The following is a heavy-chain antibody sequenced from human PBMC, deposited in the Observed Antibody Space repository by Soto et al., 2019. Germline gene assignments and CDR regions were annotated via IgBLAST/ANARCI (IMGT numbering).Heavy chain of an antibody. CDR2: TLYSGRT. Sequence: QVQLQESGPGLVKPSGTLSLTCAVSGASISSGWWTWVRQPPGKGLEWIGETLYSGRTNYNSSLNSRVTISIAKSKTQFSLNLSSVTAANTAVYYCSSRVTDAPTWGQGTLVTVSS. J-gene: IGHJ5*02. CDR1: GASISSGW. CDR3: SSRVTDAPT. V-gene: IGHV4-4*02. D-gene: IGHD3-10*01.